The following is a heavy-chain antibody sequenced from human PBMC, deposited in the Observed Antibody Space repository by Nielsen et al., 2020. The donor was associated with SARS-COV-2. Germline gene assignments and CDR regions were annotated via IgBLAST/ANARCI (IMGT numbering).Heavy chain of an antibody. J-gene: IGHJ6*03. D-gene: IGHD4-17*01. CDR2: ISGSGIST. CDR3: ATLDYGDYAHYYYMEV. V-gene: IGHV3-23*01. CDR1: GFTFPTYA. Sequence: GESLKISCAASGFTFPTYAMGWVRQAPGKGLEWVSGISGSGISTYDADFVKGRFTISRDNSKNTLYLQMNSLRAEGTAVYYCATLDYGDYAHYYYMEVWGVGTTVTVSS.